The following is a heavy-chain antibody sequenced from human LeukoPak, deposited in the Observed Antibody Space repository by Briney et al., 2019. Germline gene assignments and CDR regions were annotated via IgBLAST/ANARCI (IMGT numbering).Heavy chain of an antibody. J-gene: IGHJ6*02. CDR1: GGSISSYY. CDR2: IYYSGST. Sequence: SETLSLTCTVSGGSISSYYWSWIRQPPGKGLEWIGYIYYSGSTNYNPSLKSRVTISVDTSKNQFSLKLSSVTAADTAVYYCARNNGGFYYYYYGMDVWGQGTTVTVSS. D-gene: IGHD4-23*01. V-gene: IGHV4-59*01. CDR3: ARNNGGFYYYYYGMDV.